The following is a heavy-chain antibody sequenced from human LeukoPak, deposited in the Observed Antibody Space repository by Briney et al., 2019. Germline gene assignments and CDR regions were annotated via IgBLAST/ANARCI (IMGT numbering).Heavy chain of an antibody. V-gene: IGHV5-51*01. CDR1: GYIFSSYW. Sequence: GESLKISCKGSGYIFSSYWIGWVRQMPGKGLEWMGIIYPGDSDTRYSPSFQGQVTISADKSISTAYLQWSSLKASDTAMYYCARLADIAMVRGVISDIYGGMDVWGKGTTVTVSS. D-gene: IGHD3-10*01. CDR3: ARLADIAMVRGVISDIYGGMDV. J-gene: IGHJ6*04. CDR2: IYPGDSDT.